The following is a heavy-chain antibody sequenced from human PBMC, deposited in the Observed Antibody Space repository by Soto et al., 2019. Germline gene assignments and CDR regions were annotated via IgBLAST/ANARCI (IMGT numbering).Heavy chain of an antibody. CDR2: ISSSSSYI. Sequence: GSLRLSCAASGFTFSSYSMNWVRQAPGKGLEWVSSISSSSSYIYYADSVKGRFTISRDNAKNSLYLQMNSLRAEDTAVYYCASFNGYPPPGFDLWGRGTLVTVSS. D-gene: IGHD5-12*01. CDR3: ASFNGYPPPGFDL. J-gene: IGHJ2*01. V-gene: IGHV3-21*01. CDR1: GFTFSSYS.